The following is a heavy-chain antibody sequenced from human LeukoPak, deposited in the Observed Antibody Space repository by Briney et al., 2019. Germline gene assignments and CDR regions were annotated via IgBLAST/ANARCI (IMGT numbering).Heavy chain of an antibody. J-gene: IGHJ4*02. V-gene: IGHV3-7*01. CDR1: GFTFSTYR. D-gene: IGHD3/OR15-3a*01. Sequence: QPGGSLRLSCAASGFTFSTYRMSWVRQAPGKGLEWVAIINQDGSQKYYVDSVKGRFTISRDNAKNSLYLQMDSLRVEDTAVYHCAKDVAWGRMDLWGQGTLATVSS. CDR2: INQDGSQK. CDR3: AKDVAWGRMDL.